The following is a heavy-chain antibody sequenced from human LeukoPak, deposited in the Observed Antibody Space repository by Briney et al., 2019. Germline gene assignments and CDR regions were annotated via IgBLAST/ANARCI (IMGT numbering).Heavy chain of an antibody. CDR1: GYTFTSYG. J-gene: IGHJ3*02. V-gene: IGHV1-18*01. D-gene: IGHD3-22*01. CDR3: ARDSGYDSSGYYYHDAFDI. Sequence: ASVKVSCKASGYTFTSYGISWVRQAPGQGLEWMGWISAYNGNTNYAQKLQGRVTMTTDTSTNTAYMELRSLRSDDTAVYYCARDSGYDSSGYYYHDAFDIWGQGTMVTVSS. CDR2: ISAYNGNT.